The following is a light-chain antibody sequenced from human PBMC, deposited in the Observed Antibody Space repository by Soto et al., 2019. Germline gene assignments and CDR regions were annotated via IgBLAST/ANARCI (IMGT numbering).Light chain of an antibody. CDR3: SSYTSSSTRV. V-gene: IGLV2-14*01. J-gene: IGLJ3*02. CDR1: SSDVGGYNY. Sequence: QSALTQPASVSGSPGQSITISCTGTSSDVGGYNYVSWYQQHPGQAPKLIIYEVSNRPSGVSNRVSGSKSGNTASLTISGPQAEDEADYYCSSYTSSSTRVFGGGTKLTVL. CDR2: EVS.